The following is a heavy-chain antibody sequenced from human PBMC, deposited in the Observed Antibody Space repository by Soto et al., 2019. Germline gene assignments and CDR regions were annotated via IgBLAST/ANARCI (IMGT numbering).Heavy chain of an antibody. Sequence: QVQLQQWGAGLLKPSETLSLTCAVYGGSFSGYYWSWIRQPPGKGLEWIGEINHSGSTNYNPSLKSRVTISVDTSKNQFSLKLSSVTAADTAVYYCARGLQYCSGRSCYPLDYWGHGTLVTVSS. J-gene: IGHJ4*01. CDR3: ARGLQYCSGRSCYPLDY. V-gene: IGHV4-34*01. CDR2: INHSGST. D-gene: IGHD2-15*01. CDR1: GGSFSGYY.